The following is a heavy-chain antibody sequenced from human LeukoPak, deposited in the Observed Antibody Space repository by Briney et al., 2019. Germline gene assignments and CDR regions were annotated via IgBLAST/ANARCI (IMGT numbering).Heavy chain of an antibody. Sequence: PGGSLRLSCEASAFTFSSYWMSWVRQAPGKGLEWVANIKEDGSEINYVDSVKGRLTISRDNAKNSRFLQMNSLRVEDTAVYYCARDRGYSSFDYWGQGTLVTASS. J-gene: IGHJ4*02. CDR1: AFTFSSYW. CDR3: ARDRGYSSFDY. CDR2: IKEDGSEI. V-gene: IGHV3-7*01. D-gene: IGHD4-23*01.